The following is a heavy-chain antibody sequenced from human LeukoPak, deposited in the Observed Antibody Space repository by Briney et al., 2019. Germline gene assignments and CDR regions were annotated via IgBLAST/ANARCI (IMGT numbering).Heavy chain of an antibody. V-gene: IGHV3-30*18. CDR1: GLSCKSYA. D-gene: IGHD3-10*01. CDR2: ILHDGSKA. J-gene: IGHJ5*02. CDR3: AKDRYGSGNNWLDP. Sequence: GGSVRLSCRASGLSCKSYAMHWLPHAPGKGLEWLAFILHDGSKAYHADSINGRFTISRDNSNNTLFLQMSSLTTEDTGVYYCAKDRYGSGNNWLDPWGQGTLVTVSS.